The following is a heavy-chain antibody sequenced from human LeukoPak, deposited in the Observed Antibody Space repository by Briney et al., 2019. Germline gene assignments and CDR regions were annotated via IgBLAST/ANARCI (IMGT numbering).Heavy chain of an antibody. V-gene: IGHV3-23*01. CDR1: AFTFNFYA. Sequence: GGSLRLSCAASAFTFNFYAMSWVRQAPGKGLEWVLTISDSGDTTYYADSVKGRFTISRDNSKNTLYLQMNSLRAEDTAVYYCAKDVRGGDTATEPIDNWGQGTLVTVSS. CDR3: AKDVRGGDTATEPIDN. D-gene: IGHD5-18*01. CDR2: ISDSGDTT. J-gene: IGHJ4*02.